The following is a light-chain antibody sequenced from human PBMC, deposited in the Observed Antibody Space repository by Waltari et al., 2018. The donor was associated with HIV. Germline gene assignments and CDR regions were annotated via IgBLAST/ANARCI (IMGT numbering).Light chain of an antibody. CDR2: PND. Sequence: QAVMTQPPSVSGAPGERVTISCTGNSANIGAGPDVQWHKQIPGTAPHPLLFPNDNRPSGVPDRFSGSKSGTSASLAITGLQPEDEADYYCQSFDSSRGGFFIFGTGTSVTVL. CDR3: QSFDSSRGGFFI. V-gene: IGLV1-40*01. CDR1: SANIGAGPD. J-gene: IGLJ1*01.